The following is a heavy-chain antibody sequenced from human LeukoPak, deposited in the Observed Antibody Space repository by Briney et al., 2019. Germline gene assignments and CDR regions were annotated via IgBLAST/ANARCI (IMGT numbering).Heavy chain of an antibody. D-gene: IGHD3-22*01. CDR3: AKDNVYYYDSSGYPLDY. J-gene: IGHJ4*02. CDR2: INTDGSST. CDR1: GFTFSSYW. V-gene: IGHV3-74*03. Sequence: GGSLRLSCAASGFTFSSYWMHWVRQAPGKGLVWVSRINTDGSSTTYADSVKGRFTISRDNAKNTLCLEMNSLRAEDTAVYYCAKDNVYYYDSSGYPLDYWGQGTLVTVSS.